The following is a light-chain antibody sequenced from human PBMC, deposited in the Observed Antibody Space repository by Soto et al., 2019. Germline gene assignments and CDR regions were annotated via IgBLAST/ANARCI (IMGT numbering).Light chain of an antibody. J-gene: IGLJ1*01. V-gene: IGLV2-14*01. CDR3: SSLTTRFTYV. Sequence: HSVLTQPASVSGSPGQSITISFTGTSSYVGGYNYVSWYQQHPGKAPKLMIYQVTNRPSGVSNRFSGSKSGNTASLTISGLQAEDEADYYCSSLTTRFTYVFGTGTKVTVL. CDR1: SSYVGGYNY. CDR2: QVT.